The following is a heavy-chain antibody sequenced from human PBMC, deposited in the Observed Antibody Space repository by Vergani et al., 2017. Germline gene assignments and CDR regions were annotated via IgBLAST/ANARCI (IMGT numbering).Heavy chain of an antibody. D-gene: IGHD6-19*01. CDR3: GGEGGGDVAVAGTWYFDL. CDR1: GYTFTSYG. CDR2: ISAYNGNT. Sequence: QVQLVQSGAEVKKSGASVTVSCKASGYTFTSYGISWVRQAPGQGLEWMGWISAYNGNTNYAQKLQGRVTMTTDTATSTAYMELRSLRSDDTPVYYCGGEGGGDVAVAGTWYFDLWGRGTLVTVSS. V-gene: IGHV1-18*01. J-gene: IGHJ2*01.